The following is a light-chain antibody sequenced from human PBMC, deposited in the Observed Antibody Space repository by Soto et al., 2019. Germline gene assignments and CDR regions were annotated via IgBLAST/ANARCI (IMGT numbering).Light chain of an antibody. V-gene: IGKV1-39*01. J-gene: IGKJ1*01. CDR1: QSINIY. CDR2: AAS. CDR3: QQSYSTTQT. Sequence: DIHMTQSPSSLSASVGDRVTITCRASQSINIYLNWYQQKPGKAPKLLXYAASSFQSGVPSRFSGSGSGTDFTLTISSLKHEDFATYDCQQSYSTTQTFGQGTKVDIK.